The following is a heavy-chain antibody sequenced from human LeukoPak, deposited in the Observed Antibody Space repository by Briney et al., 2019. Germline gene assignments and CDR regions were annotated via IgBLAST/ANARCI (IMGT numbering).Heavy chain of an antibody. CDR3: ASGGASSRPFHY. Sequence: PSETLSLTCTVSRGSMTTYYWSWIRQPPGKGLEWIGFISYSGTTNYNPSLKSRVTISVDTSKNQFSLKVNSVTAADTAVYYCASGGASSRPFHYWGQGTLVTVSS. J-gene: IGHJ4*02. CDR2: ISYSGTT. CDR1: RGSMTTYY. V-gene: IGHV4-59*01. D-gene: IGHD2-15*01.